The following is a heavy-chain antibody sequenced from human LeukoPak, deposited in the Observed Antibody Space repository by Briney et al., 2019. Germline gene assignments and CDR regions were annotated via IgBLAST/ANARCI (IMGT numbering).Heavy chain of an antibody. CDR2: IYHSGST. J-gene: IGHJ4*02. D-gene: IGHD3-9*01. V-gene: IGHV4-30-2*01. Sequence: SQTLSLTCAVSGGSISSGGYSWSWIRQPPGKGLEWIGYIYHSGSTYYDPSLKSRVTISVDRSKNQFSLKLSSVTAADTAVYYCARGSNYDILTGKGYFDYWGQGTLVTVSS. CDR1: GGSISSGGYS. CDR3: ARGSNYDILTGKGYFDY.